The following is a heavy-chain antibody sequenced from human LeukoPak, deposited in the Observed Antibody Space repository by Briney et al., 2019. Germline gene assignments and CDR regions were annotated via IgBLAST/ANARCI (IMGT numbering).Heavy chain of an antibody. Sequence: SETLSLTCTVSGGSISSYYWSWIRQPPGKGLEWIGYIHYSGSTNYNPSLKSRVTISVDTSKNQFSLKLSSVTAADTAVYYCARGWGDYYDSSGYSNWFDPWGQGTLVTVSS. CDR3: ARGWGDYYDSSGYSNWFDP. CDR1: GGSISSYY. D-gene: IGHD3-22*01. J-gene: IGHJ5*02. CDR2: IHYSGST. V-gene: IGHV4-59*01.